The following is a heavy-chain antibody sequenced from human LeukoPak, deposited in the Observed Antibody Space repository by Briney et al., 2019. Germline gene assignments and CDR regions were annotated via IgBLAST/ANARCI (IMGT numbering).Heavy chain of an antibody. J-gene: IGHJ1*01. CDR1: GFTFSGST. CDR2: IRSKANSYAT. Sequence: GGSLKLSCAASGFTFSGSTMHWVRQASGKGLEWIGRIRSKANSYATAYAASVKGRFTISRDDAKNTAYLQMDGLKTEDTAVYYCTSPQADSGATYFRHWGQGTLVTVSS. V-gene: IGHV3-73*01. D-gene: IGHD6-19*01. CDR3: TSPQADSGATYFRH.